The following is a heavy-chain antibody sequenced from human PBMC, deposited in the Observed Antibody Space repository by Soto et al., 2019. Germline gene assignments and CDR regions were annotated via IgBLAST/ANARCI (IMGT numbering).Heavy chain of an antibody. V-gene: IGHV1-69*06. Sequence: SVKVSCKASGGTFSSYAISWVRQAPGQGLEWMGGIIPIFGTANYAQKFQGRVTITADKSTSTAYMELSSLRSEDTAVYYCANGVAAAGYTFDYWGQGTLVTVSS. D-gene: IGHD6-13*01. CDR3: ANGVAAAGYTFDY. CDR1: GGTFSSYA. J-gene: IGHJ4*02. CDR2: IIPIFGTA.